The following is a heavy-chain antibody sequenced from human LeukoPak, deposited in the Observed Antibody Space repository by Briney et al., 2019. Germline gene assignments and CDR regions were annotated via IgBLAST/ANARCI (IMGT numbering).Heavy chain of an antibody. Sequence: GASVKVSCKASGGTFSSYAISWVRQAPGQGLEWKGRIIPILGIANYAQKFQGRVTITADKSTSTAYMELSSLRSEDTAVYYCARGISGSYYASSRNYYYYGMDVWGQGTTVTVSS. J-gene: IGHJ6*02. CDR1: GGTFSSYA. CDR3: ARGISGSYYASSRNYYYYGMDV. CDR2: IIPILGIA. V-gene: IGHV1-69*04. D-gene: IGHD1-26*01.